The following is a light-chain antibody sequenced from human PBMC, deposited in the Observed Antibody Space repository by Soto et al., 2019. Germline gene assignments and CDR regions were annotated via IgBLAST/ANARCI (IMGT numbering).Light chain of an antibody. CDR2: WAS. Sequence: DIVMTQSPDSLAVSLGERATINCKSSQSVLYSSDNKNYVAWYQQRPGQPPKLLIYWASTRESGVPDRFSGSGSGTDFTLTITSLQAGDVAGYSCQQYESTPPTFGQGTKFEIK. J-gene: IGKJ2*01. CDR1: QSVLYSSDNKNY. V-gene: IGKV4-1*01. CDR3: QQYESTPPT.